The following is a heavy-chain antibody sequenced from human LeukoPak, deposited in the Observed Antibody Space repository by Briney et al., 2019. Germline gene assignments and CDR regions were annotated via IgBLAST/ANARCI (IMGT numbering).Heavy chain of an antibody. CDR1: VGNFSSYA. CDR3: ASNSYGGYDAFDI. V-gene: IGHV1-69*06. D-gene: IGHD4-23*01. Sequence: SVKVSCKASVGNFSSYAISWVRQAPGQGLDWMGRIIPIFGTANYAQKFQGRVTITADKSTSTAYMELSSLRSEDTAVYYCASNSYGGYDAFDIWGQGTMVTVSS. J-gene: IGHJ3*02. CDR2: IIPIFGTA.